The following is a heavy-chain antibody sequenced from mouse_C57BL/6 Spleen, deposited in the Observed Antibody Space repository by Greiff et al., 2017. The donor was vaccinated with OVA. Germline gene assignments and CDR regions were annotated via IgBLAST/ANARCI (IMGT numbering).Heavy chain of an antibody. V-gene: IGHV5-12*01. CDR2: ISNGGGST. Sequence: LVESGGGLVQPGGSLTLSCAASGFTFSDYYMYWVRQTPEKRLEWVAYISNGGGSTYYPDTVKGRFTISRDNAKNTLYLQMSRLKSEDTAMYYCARQEANWDYYYAMDYWGQGTSVTVSS. CDR1: GFTFSDYY. J-gene: IGHJ4*01. CDR3: ARQEANWDYYYAMDY. D-gene: IGHD4-1*01.